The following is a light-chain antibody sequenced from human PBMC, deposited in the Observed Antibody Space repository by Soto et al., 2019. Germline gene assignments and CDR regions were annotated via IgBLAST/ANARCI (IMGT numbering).Light chain of an antibody. CDR3: QQRSNWPLT. CDR2: DAS. J-gene: IGKJ3*01. Sequence: EIVLTQSPATLSLSPGERATLSCRASQSIRNYLAWYQQKPGQTPRLLSYDASNRAADIPARFSGNGSGTDFTLTISSLEPEDFAVYFCQQRSNWPLTFGPGTKVEIK. V-gene: IGKV3-11*01. CDR1: QSIRNY.